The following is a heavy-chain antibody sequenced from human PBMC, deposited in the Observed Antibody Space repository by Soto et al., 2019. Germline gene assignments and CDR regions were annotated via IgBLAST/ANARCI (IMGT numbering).Heavy chain of an antibody. CDR2: ISYIGTA. J-gene: IGHJ3*02. CDR1: GGPISTYY. CDR3: ARDAGYQLTGAFDI. D-gene: IGHD5-18*01. Sequence: QVQLQESGPGLVKPSETLSLTCVVSGGPISTYYWSWIRQSPGKGLEWIGFISYIGTAEYNPSLKSRATISVETSKRQRSLRLTSVSAADTAVYYCARDAGYQLTGAFDIWGQGTMVAVSS. V-gene: IGHV4-59*01.